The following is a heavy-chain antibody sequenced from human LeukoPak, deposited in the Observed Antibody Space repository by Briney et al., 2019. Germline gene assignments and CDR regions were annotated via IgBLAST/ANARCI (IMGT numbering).Heavy chain of an antibody. J-gene: IGHJ3*02. Sequence: QPGGSLRLSCAASGFTFSSYGMHWVRQAPGKGLEWVAVISYDGSNKYYADSVKGRFTISRDNSKNTLYLQMNSLRAEDTAVYYCAKVLSVAGTYDALDIWGQGTMVTVSS. V-gene: IGHV3-30*18. CDR2: ISYDGSNK. CDR1: GFTFSSYG. D-gene: IGHD6-19*01. CDR3: AKVLSVAGTYDALDI.